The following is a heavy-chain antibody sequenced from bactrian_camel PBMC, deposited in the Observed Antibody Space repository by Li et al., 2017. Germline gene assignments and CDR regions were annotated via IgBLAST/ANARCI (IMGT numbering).Heavy chain of an antibody. CDR3: AKDLSPSVGGWNLDY. Sequence: HVQLVESGGGSVQAGGSLRLSCAASGFTSSIHSNYGMSWVRQAPGKGLEWVSSIYSATGNTYYADSVKGRFTVSRDNAKNALYLQMNMLRSEDTATYYCAKDLSPSVGGWNLDYWGQGTQVTVS. V-gene: IGHV3-2*01. D-gene: IGHD6*01. CDR2: IYSATGNT. CDR1: GFTSSIHSNYG. J-gene: IGHJ4*01.